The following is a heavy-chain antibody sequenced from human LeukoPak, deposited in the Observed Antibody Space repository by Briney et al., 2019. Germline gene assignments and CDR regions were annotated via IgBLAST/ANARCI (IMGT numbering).Heavy chain of an antibody. Sequence: ASVKVSCKASGYTFTGYYMHWVRQAPGQGLEWRGWINPNSGGTNYAQKFQGRVTMTRDTYISPAYMELSRLSSADTAVSYCASDPVTAVAGGGIDYWGQGTLVTVSS. J-gene: IGHJ4*02. CDR1: GYTFTGYY. CDR2: INPNSGGT. CDR3: ASDPVTAVAGGGIDY. D-gene: IGHD6-19*01. V-gene: IGHV1-2*02.